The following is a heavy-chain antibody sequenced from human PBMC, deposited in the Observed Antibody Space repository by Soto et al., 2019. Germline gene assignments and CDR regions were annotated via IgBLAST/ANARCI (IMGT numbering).Heavy chain of an antibody. J-gene: IGHJ4*02. V-gene: IGHV3-73*01. CDR3: SRLGDD. CDR2: IRSKANSYTT. Sequence: EVQLVESGGGLVQPGRSLKLSCAASGFTFSDSTMHWVRQTSGKGLEWIGGIRSKANSYTTSYTASVKGRFTISRDDSKNAAYLQMNSLKTEDTAMYFCSRLGDDWGQGTLVTVSS. CDR1: GFTFSDST.